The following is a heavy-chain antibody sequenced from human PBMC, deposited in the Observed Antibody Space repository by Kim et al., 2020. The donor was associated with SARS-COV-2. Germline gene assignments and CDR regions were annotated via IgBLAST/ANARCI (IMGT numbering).Heavy chain of an antibody. V-gene: IGHV3-66*01. Sequence: GGSLRLSCAASGFTVTTNYMSWVRQAPGRGLEWVSLLYGGGNTYYAASVKGRFTISRDNSRNTLLLQMDSLRAEDTAAFYCSGYRSTPVNYYGIDVWGQG. CDR2: LYGGGNT. CDR3: SGYRSTPVNYYGIDV. J-gene: IGHJ6*02. CDR1: GFTVTTNY. D-gene: IGHD3-16*02.